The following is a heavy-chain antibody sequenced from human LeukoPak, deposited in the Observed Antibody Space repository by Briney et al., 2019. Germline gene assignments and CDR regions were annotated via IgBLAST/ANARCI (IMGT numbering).Heavy chain of an antibody. D-gene: IGHD1-14*01. J-gene: IGHJ5*02. CDR2: MNPNSGNT. Sequence: ASVKVSCKASGYTFTSYDINWVRQATGQGLEWMGWMNPNSGNTGYAQKFQGRVTITRSTSISTAYMELSSLRSEDTAVYYCARVGPPPNWFDPWGQGTLVTVSS. CDR1: GYTFTSYD. CDR3: ARVGPPPNWFDP. V-gene: IGHV1-8*03.